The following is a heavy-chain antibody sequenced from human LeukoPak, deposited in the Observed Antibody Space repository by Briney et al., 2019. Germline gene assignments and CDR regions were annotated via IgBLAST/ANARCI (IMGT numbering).Heavy chain of an antibody. CDR2: INHSGST. Sequence: SETLSLTCAVYAGSFSGYYWSWIRQPPGKGLEWTGEINHSGSTNYNPSLKSRVTISVDTSKNRFSLKLSSVTAADTAVYYCARGPQYSSSSLVINRLGLGYWGQGTLVTVSS. J-gene: IGHJ4*02. D-gene: IGHD6-6*01. CDR3: ARGPQYSSSSLVINRLGLGY. V-gene: IGHV4-34*01. CDR1: AGSFSGYY.